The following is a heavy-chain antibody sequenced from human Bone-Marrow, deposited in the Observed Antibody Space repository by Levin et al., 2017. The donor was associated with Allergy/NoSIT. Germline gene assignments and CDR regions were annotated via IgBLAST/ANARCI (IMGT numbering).Heavy chain of an antibody. J-gene: IGHJ4*02. D-gene: IGHD3-22*01. V-gene: IGHV1-46*01. Sequence: GESLKISCKASGYIFTTYHMHWVRQAPGEGLEWMGQIHPSGGTTTYAQKFQDRVTLTRDTSTSTVYMELRSVRSEDTAVYYCARDSGSYAGSFWGQGTLVTVSS. CDR1: GYIFTTYH. CDR3: ARDSGSYAGSF. CDR2: IHPSGGTT.